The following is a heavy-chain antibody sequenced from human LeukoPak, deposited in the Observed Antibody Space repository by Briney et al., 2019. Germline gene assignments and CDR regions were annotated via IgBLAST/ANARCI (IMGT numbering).Heavy chain of an antibody. Sequence: ASVTVSCKASVYTFTGYYMHWVRQAPGQGLEWMGWINPNSGGTNYAQKFQGRVTMTRDTSISTAYMELSTRTSDDTAVYYCARDPRYCSSTSCYLRTGYYYMDVWGKGTTVTVSS. V-gene: IGHV1-2*02. CDR3: ARDPRYCSSTSCYLRTGYYYMDV. J-gene: IGHJ6*03. CDR1: VYTFTGYY. CDR2: INPNSGGT. D-gene: IGHD2-2*01.